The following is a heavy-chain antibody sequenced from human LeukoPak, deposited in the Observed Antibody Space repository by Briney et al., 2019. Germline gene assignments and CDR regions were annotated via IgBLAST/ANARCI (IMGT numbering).Heavy chain of an antibody. CDR3: ARLVVATKPLFDY. CDR2: IYYSGST. V-gene: IGHV4-59*08. CDR1: GGSISSYY. J-gene: IGHJ4*02. Sequence: SETLSLTCTVSGGSISSYYWSWIRQPPGKGLEWIGYIYYSGSTNYNPSLKSRVTISVDTSKNQFSLKLSSVTAADTAVYYCARLVVATKPLFDYWGQGTLVTVSS. D-gene: IGHD5-12*01.